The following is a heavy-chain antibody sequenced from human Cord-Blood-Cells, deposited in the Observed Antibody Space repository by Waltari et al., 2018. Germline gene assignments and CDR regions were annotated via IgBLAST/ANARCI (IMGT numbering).Heavy chain of an antibody. J-gene: IGHJ4*02. CDR2: INQSGST. CDR3: ARGGSDIVATIYDY. D-gene: IGHD5-12*01. V-gene: IGHV4-34*01. CDR1: GGSFSGYY. Sequence: QVQLQQWGAGLLKPSETLSLTCAAYGGSFSGYYWSWIRQPPGKGLDWIGEINQSGSTNYNPALKSRVTISVDASKNQFSLKLSSVTAADTAVYYCARGGSDIVATIYDYWGQGTLVTVSS.